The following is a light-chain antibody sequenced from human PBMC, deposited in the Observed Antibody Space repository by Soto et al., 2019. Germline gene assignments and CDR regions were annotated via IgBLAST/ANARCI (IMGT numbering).Light chain of an antibody. J-gene: IGKJ1*01. CDR2: KIS. CDR3: MQSTHYPRT. V-gene: IGKV2-24*01. Sequence: DIVMTQTPLSSPVTLGQPASISCRSSQSLVHSDGNTYLSWLQQRPGQSPRVLIYKISNRLSGVPDRFSDSGVGTDFTLKISRVEAEYVGVYYCMQSTHYPRTFGEGTEVEIK. CDR1: QSLVHSDGNTY.